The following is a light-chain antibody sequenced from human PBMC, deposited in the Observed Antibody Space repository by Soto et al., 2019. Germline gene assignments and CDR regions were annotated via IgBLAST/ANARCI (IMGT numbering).Light chain of an antibody. CDR3: QHFKSFPIT. J-gene: IGKJ5*01. CDR1: QGISTL. CDR2: ESS. V-gene: IGKV1-13*02. Sequence: AIQLTQSPSSLSAPVGDRVTITCRASQGISTLLAWYQQKPGKAPKVLIYESSLLQSGVPSRFSGSGSGTDFTLTISSLQPEDFATYYCQHFKSFPITFGQGTRLEIK.